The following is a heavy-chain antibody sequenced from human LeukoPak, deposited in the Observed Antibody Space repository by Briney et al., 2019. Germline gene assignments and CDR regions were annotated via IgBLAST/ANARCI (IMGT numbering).Heavy chain of an antibody. CDR3: ARRIGGSAEIDY. J-gene: IGHJ4*02. CDR2: INYSGST. V-gene: IGHV4-39*01. Sequence: SETLSLTCTVSGVSISSSSYYWNWIRQPPGKGLEWIGNINYSGSTYYNSSLKSRVTISVDTSKNLFSLKLSSVTAADTAVYYCARRIGGSAEIDYWGQGTLVAVSS. D-gene: IGHD1-26*01. CDR1: GVSISSSSYY.